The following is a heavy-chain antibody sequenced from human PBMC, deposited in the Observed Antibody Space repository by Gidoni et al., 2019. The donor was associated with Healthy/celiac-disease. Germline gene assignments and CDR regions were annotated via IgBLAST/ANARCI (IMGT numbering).Heavy chain of an antibody. CDR2: IWYDGSNK. J-gene: IGHJ2*01. CDR3: ARDGGQWLALGDWYFDL. D-gene: IGHD6-19*01. Sequence: QVQLVESGGGVAQPGRSLRLSCSASGFPFLTLGMHWARQVTGKGLEWVAVIWYDGSNKNYAGAVKGRFTISRDNSKNTLYLQMKRLRAEDTAVYYCARDGGQWLALGDWYFDLWGSGTLVTVSS. V-gene: IGHV3-33*01. CDR1: GFPFLTLG.